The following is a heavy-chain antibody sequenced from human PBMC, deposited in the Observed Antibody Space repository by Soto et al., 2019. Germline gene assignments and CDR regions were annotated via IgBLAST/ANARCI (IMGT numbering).Heavy chain of an antibody. CDR1: GFTFSSYG. Sequence: QVQLVESGGGVVQPGRSLRLSCAASGFTFSSYGMHWVRQAPGKGLEWVAVISYDGSNKYYADSVKGRFTISRDNSKNTLYLQMNSLRAEDTAVYYCAKDLYYDFWSGYLDYWGQGTLVTVSS. J-gene: IGHJ4*02. D-gene: IGHD3-3*01. V-gene: IGHV3-30*18. CDR2: ISYDGSNK. CDR3: AKDLYYDFWSGYLDY.